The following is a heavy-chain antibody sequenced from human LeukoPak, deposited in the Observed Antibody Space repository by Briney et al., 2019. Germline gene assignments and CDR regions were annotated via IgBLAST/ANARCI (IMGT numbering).Heavy chain of an antibody. CDR1: GGSISSYY. Sequence: SETLSLTCTVSGGSISSYYWSRIRQPPGKGLEWIGYIYYSGSTNYNPSLKSRVTISVDTSKNQFSLKLSSVTAADTAVYYCARIGSTGNKHNWFDPWGQGTLVTVSS. CDR2: IYYSGST. V-gene: IGHV4-59*01. CDR3: ARIGSTGNKHNWFDP. D-gene: IGHD4-23*01. J-gene: IGHJ5*02.